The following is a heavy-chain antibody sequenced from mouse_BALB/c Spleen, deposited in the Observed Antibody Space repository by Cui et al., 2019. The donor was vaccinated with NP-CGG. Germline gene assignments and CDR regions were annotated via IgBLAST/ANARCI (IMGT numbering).Heavy chain of an antibody. J-gene: IGHJ2*01. Sequence: QVQLQQPGAELVKPGASVKLSCKASGYTFTSYLMHWVQQRPGRGLEWIGRIDPNNGGTKYNEKFKSRATLTVDKPSSTAYMQLSSLTSEDSAVFYCARYDYYGSSYFDYWGQGTTLTVSS. D-gene: IGHD1-1*01. V-gene: IGHV1-72*01. CDR1: GYTFTSYL. CDR3: ARYDYYGSSYFDY. CDR2: IDPNNGGT.